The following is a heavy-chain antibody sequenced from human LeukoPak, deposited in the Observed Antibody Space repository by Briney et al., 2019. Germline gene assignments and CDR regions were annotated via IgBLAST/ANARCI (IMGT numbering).Heavy chain of an antibody. D-gene: IGHD3-22*01. CDR2: IYYSGST. V-gene: IGHV4-39*07. CDR3: ARGEENYYDTSGYYYRLTYYYYMDV. Sequence: SETLSLTCTVSGGSISSSSYYWGWIRQPPGKGLEWIGSIYYSGSTYYNPSLKSRVTISVDTSKNQFSLKLSSVTAADTAVYYCARGEENYYDTSGYYYRLTYYYYMDVWGKGTTVTVSS. J-gene: IGHJ6*03. CDR1: GGSISSSSYY.